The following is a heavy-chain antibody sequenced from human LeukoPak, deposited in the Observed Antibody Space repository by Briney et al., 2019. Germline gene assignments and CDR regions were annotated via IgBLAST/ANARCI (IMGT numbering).Heavy chain of an antibody. J-gene: IGHJ6*03. CDR3: AKDSSFGHRGGGRYFDWLLYYMDV. CDR1: GFTFSIYA. V-gene: IGHV3-23*01. Sequence: PGGSLRLSCSASGFTFSIYAMSWVRQAPGKGLEWVSAISGSGGSTYYADSVKGRFTISRDNSKNTLYLQMNSLRAEDTAVYYCAKDSSFGHRGGGRYFDWLLYYMDVWGKGTTVTVSS. D-gene: IGHD3-9*01. CDR2: ISGSGGST.